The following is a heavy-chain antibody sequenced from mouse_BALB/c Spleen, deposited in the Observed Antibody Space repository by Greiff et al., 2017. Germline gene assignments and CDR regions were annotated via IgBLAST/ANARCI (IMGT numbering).Heavy chain of an antibody. Sequence: VKLVESGAELARPGASVKLSCKASGYTFTSYWMQWVKQRPGQGLEWIGAIYPGDGDTRYTQKFKGKATLTADKSSSTAYMQLSSLASEDSAVYYCAREGGNFYAMDYWGQGTSVTVSS. J-gene: IGHJ4*01. CDR2: IYPGDGDT. CDR1: GYTFTSYW. V-gene: IGHV1-87*01. CDR3: AREGGNFYAMDY. D-gene: IGHD2-1*01.